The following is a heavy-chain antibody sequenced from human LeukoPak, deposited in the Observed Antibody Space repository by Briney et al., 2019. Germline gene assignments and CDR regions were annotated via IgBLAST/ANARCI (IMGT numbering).Heavy chain of an antibody. CDR3: ARDEQWLAHPFDY. D-gene: IGHD6-19*01. J-gene: IGHJ4*02. CDR1: GFTFSSYG. Sequence: GGTLRLSCAASGFTFSSYGMSWVRQAPGKGLEWVSAISGSGGSTYYADSVKGRFTISRDNAKNSLYLQMNSLRAEDTAVYYCARDEQWLAHPFDYWGRGTLVTVSS. CDR2: ISGSGGST. V-gene: IGHV3-23*01.